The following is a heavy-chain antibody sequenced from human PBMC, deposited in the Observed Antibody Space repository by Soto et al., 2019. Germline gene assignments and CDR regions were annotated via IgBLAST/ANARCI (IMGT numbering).Heavy chain of an antibody. CDR2: IQHDASTI. J-gene: IGHJ6*02. V-gene: IGHV3-30-3*01. CDR3: VKVGWGYSFGNGLDD. CDR1: GFSLSGYS. Sequence: QVQLVESGGGAVQPGGSLRLSCAASGFSLSGYSMHWVRQAPGKGLDWVAVIQHDASTIYYADSVKGRFTISRDNSKNTLYLQMNDLTAEDTALYYCVKVGWGYSFGNGLDDWGQGTTVTVSS. D-gene: IGHD5-18*01.